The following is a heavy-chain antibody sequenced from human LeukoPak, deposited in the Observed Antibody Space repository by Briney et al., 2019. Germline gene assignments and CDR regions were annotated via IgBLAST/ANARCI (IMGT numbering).Heavy chain of an antibody. Sequence: SETLSLTCAVYGGSFSGYYWSWIRQPPGKGLEWIGEINHSGSTNYNPSPKSRVTISVDTSKNQFSLKLSSVTAADTAVYYCASSSGYFPFDYWGQGTLVTVSP. CDR3: ASSSGYFPFDY. J-gene: IGHJ4*02. V-gene: IGHV4-34*01. CDR1: GGSFSGYY. CDR2: INHSGST. D-gene: IGHD3-22*01.